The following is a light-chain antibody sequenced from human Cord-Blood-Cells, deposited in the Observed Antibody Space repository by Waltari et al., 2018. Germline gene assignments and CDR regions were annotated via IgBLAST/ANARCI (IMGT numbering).Light chain of an antibody. CDR1: SSDVGGYNY. V-gene: IGLV2-8*01. CDR2: EVS. J-gene: IGLJ2*01. CDR3: SSYAGSNKV. Sequence: QSALTHPPSASGSPGQSVPISCTGPSSDVGGYNYVSWYQQHPGKAPKLMIYEVSKRPSGVPDRFSGSKSGNTASLTVSGLQAEDEADYYCSSYAGSNKVFGGGTKLTVL.